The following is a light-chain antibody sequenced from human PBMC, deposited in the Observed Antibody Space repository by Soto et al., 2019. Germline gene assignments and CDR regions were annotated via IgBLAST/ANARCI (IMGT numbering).Light chain of an antibody. Sequence: EIVMTQSPATLSVSPGESATLSCRASQNINSDLAWYVQKPGQAPRRVIYGASTWGTDVPPRFTGSGSGTEFTLTIRGLQSEDFAVYYCQQYTSWPITFGQGTRL. CDR1: QNINSD. CDR2: GAS. CDR3: QQYTSWPIT. V-gene: IGKV3D-15*01. J-gene: IGKJ5*01.